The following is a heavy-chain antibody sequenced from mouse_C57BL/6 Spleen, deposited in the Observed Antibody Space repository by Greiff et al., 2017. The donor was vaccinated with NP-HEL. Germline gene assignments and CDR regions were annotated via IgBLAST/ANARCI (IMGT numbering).Heavy chain of an antibody. CDR1: GYTFTSYG. V-gene: IGHV1-81*01. CDR3: ARYGVDGYYPY. Sequence: LVESGAELARPGASVKLSCKASGYTFTSYGISWVKQRTGQGLEWIGEIYPRSGNTYYNEKFKGKATLTADKSSSTAYMELRSLTSEDSAVYFCARYGVDGYYPYWGQGTLVTVSA. CDR2: IYPRSGNT. D-gene: IGHD2-3*01. J-gene: IGHJ3*01.